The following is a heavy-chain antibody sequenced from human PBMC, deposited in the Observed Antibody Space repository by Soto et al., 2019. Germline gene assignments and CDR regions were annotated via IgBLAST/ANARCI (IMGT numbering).Heavy chain of an antibody. CDR1: GFTFSSYS. V-gene: IGHV3-21*01. CDR3: ARALGYCSSTSCYGAGWFDP. Sequence: GGSLRLSCAASGFTFSSYSMNWVRQAPGKGLEWVSSISSSSSYIYYADSVKGRFTISRDNAKNSLYLQMNSLRAEDTAVYYCARALGYCSSTSCYGAGWFDPWGQGTLVTVSS. D-gene: IGHD2-2*01. J-gene: IGHJ5*02. CDR2: ISSSSSYI.